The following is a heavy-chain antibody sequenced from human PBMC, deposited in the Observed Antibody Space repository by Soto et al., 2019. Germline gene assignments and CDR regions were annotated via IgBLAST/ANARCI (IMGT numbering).Heavy chain of an antibody. CDR2: INPNSGGT. Sequence: ASVKVSCKASGYTFTGYYMHWVRQAPGQGLEWMGWINPNSGGTNYAQKFQGRVTMTRDTSISTAYMELSRLRSDDTAVYYCARHYYDSSGYSNNWFDPWGHGTLVTVSS. V-gene: IGHV1-2*02. D-gene: IGHD3-22*01. CDR3: ARHYYDSSGYSNNWFDP. CDR1: GYTFTGYY. J-gene: IGHJ5*02.